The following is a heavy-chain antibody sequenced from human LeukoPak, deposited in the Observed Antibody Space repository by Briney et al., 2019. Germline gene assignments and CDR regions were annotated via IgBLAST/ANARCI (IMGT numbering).Heavy chain of an antibody. V-gene: IGHV3-23*01. CDR3: ARGFGGLYDSSGYYYFDY. Sequence: GGSLRLSCAVSGFTFSIYGMSWVRQAPGKGLEWVSAISGSGGSTYYADSVKGRFTISRDNSKNTLYVQMNSLRAEDTAVYYCARGFGGLYDSSGYYYFDYWGQGTLVTVSS. CDR2: ISGSGGST. J-gene: IGHJ4*02. CDR1: GFTFSIYG. D-gene: IGHD3-22*01.